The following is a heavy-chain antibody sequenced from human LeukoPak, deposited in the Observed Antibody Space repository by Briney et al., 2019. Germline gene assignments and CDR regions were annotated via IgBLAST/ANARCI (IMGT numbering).Heavy chain of an antibody. CDR3: ARGPAGECAFDI. J-gene: IGHJ3*02. CDR2: INHSGST. D-gene: IGHD3-10*01. V-gene: IGHV4-34*01. Sequence: PSETLSLTCAVYGGSFSGYYWSWIRQPPGKGLEWIGEINHSGSTNYNPSLKSRDTISVDTSKNQFSLKLSSVTAADTAVYYCARGPAGECAFDIWGQGTMVTVSS. CDR1: GGSFSGYY.